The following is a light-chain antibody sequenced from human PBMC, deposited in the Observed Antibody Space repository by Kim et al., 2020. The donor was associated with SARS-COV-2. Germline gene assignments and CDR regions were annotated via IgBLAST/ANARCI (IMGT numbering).Light chain of an antibody. J-gene: IGKJ5*01. CDR1: QYVSTTY. CDR2: GAS. V-gene: IGKV3-20*01. Sequence: EIVLTQSPGALSLSPGERATLSCRASQYVSTTYLAWYQQKPGQAPRLLIYGASSRATGIPDRFSGSGSGTDFTLTISRLEPEDFAVYYCQRYGSSPLITFGQGTRLEIK. CDR3: QRYGSSPLIT.